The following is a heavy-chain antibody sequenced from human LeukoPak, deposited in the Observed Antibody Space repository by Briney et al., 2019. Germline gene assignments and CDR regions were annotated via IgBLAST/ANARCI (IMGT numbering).Heavy chain of an antibody. D-gene: IGHD4-11*01. CDR1: GGSISSSSYY. Sequence: SETLSLTCTVSGGSISSSSYYWGWIRQPPGKGLEWIGEINHSGSTNYNPSLKSRVTISVDTSKNQFSLKLSSVTAADTAVYYCARGSTTVTLRRYYYYGMDVWGQGTTVTVSS. CDR3: ARGSTTVTLRRYYYYGMDV. CDR2: INHSGST. J-gene: IGHJ6*02. V-gene: IGHV4-39*07.